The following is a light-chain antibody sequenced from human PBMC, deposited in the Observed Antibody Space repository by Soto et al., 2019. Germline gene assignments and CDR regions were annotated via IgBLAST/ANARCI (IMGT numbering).Light chain of an antibody. Sequence: DIVMTQSPDSLAVSLGERATINCKSSQSVLYSSNNKNYLAWYQQKPGQPPKLLIYWASTRESGVPDRFSGSGSGTDFTLTISSLLAEDVSVYYCQQYYSTPGFTFGPGTKVDIK. CDR3: QQYYSTPGFT. V-gene: IGKV4-1*01. CDR2: WAS. CDR1: QSVLYSSNNKNY. J-gene: IGKJ3*01.